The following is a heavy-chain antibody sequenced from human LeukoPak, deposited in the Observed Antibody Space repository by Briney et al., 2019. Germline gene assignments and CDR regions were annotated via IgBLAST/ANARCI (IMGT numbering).Heavy chain of an antibody. CDR2: INHSGST. D-gene: IGHD6-13*01. CDR1: GGSFSGYY. J-gene: IGHJ5*02. CDR3: ARGKPRITPSSSWYVGSSWFDP. V-gene: IGHV4-34*01. Sequence: SETLSLTCAVYGGSFSGYYWSWIRQPPGKGLEWIGEINHSGSTNYNPSLKSRVTISVDTSKNQFSLKLSSVTAADTAVYYCARGKPRITPSSSWYVGSSWFDPWGQGNLVTVSS.